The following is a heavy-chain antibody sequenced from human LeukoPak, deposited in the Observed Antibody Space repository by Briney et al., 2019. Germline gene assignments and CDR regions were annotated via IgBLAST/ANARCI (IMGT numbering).Heavy chain of an antibody. D-gene: IGHD2-15*01. CDR1: GGSISSSSYY. V-gene: IGHV4-39*01. J-gene: IGHJ4*02. CDR2: IYYTGST. Sequence: SETLSLTCTVSGGSISSSSYYWGWIRQPPGKGLESIGSIYYTGSTYYNPSLKSRVTISVDTSKNQFSLKLSSVTAADTAVYYCARQGRSGVVLYFYSWRQGTLVIVSA. CDR3: ARQGRSGVVLYFYS.